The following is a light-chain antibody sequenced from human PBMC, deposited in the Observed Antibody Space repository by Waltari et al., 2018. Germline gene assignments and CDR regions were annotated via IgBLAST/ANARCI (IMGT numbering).Light chain of an antibody. CDR3: SSYTGTSYV. CDR2: GFS. J-gene: IGLJ1*01. CDR1: SSDVGAYDS. Sequence: QSALTQPPSASGSLGQSVTISCTGTSSDVGAYDSVSWFQQHPGKAPKLIIWGFSKRPSGVPGGCSGSKSGNTASLTVSGLQSEDEADYYCSSYTGTSYVFGPGTQVTVL. V-gene: IGLV2-8*01.